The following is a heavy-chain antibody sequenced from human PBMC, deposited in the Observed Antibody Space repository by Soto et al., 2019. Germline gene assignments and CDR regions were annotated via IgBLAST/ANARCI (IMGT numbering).Heavy chain of an antibody. CDR2: INAGNGNT. CDR1: GYTFTSYA. D-gene: IGHD6-19*01. J-gene: IGHJ4*02. Sequence: ASEKVSCKASGYTFTSYAMHWVRQAPGQRLEWMGWINAGNGNTKYSQKFQGRVTITRDTSASTAYMELSSLRSEDTAVHYCARAVAVADDFEYWGQGTLVTVSS. CDR3: ARAVAVADDFEY. V-gene: IGHV1-3*01.